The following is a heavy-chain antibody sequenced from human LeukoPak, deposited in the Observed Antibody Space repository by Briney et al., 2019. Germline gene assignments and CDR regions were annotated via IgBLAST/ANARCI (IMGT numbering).Heavy chain of an antibody. CDR2: INPNSGGT. Sequence: ASVKVSCKASGYTFTGYYMHWVRQAPGQGLEWMGWINPNSGGTNYAQKFQGRVTMTRDTSISTAYMELSRLRSDDTAVYYCAVYDYGDYVRDYWGQGTLVTVPS. V-gene: IGHV1-2*02. J-gene: IGHJ4*02. D-gene: IGHD4-17*01. CDR3: AVYDYGDYVRDY. CDR1: GYTFTGYY.